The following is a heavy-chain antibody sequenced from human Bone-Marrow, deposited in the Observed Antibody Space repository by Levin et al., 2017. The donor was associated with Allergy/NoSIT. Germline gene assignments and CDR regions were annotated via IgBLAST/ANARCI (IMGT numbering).Heavy chain of an antibody. D-gene: IGHD1-26*01. Sequence: GGSLRLSCAASGFTFSDYFMSWIRQAPGKGLEWVSYISSSVSTTYYADSVKGRFTISRDNARNSLYLQMNSLRAEDTAVYYCARVDRSEETFDIWGQGTMVTVTS. CDR3: ARVDRSEETFDI. V-gene: IGHV3-11*01. CDR2: ISSSVSTT. CDR1: GFTFSDYF. J-gene: IGHJ3*02.